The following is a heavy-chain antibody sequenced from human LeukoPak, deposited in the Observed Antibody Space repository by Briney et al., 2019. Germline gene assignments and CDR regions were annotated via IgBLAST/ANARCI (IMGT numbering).Heavy chain of an antibody. J-gene: IGHJ4*02. D-gene: IGHD1-1*01. CDR1: GFTFSSYS. Sequence: GGSLRLSCAASGFTFSSYSMNWVRQAPGKGLEWVSSISSSSSYIYYADSVKGRFTISRDNAKNSLYLQMNSLRAEDTAVYYCVRDSWERRWGTLYSFDYWGQGNLVSVSS. CDR3: VRDSWERRWGTLYSFDY. CDR2: ISSSSSYI. V-gene: IGHV3-21*04.